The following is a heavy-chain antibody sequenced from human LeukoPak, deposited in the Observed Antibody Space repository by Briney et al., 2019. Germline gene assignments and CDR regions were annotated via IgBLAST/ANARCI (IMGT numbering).Heavy chain of an antibody. Sequence: SLRLSCAASGFTFDDLAIHWVRQAHGEFIGWVSGIIWNSGNIGYADSVKGRFTISRDNAKNSLYLQMNSLRAEDTALYYCAKDMRYSSSSNFDYWGQGTLVTVSS. J-gene: IGHJ4*02. D-gene: IGHD6-6*01. CDR1: GFTFDDLA. CDR3: AKDMRYSSSSNFDY. V-gene: IGHV3-9*01. CDR2: IIWNSGNI.